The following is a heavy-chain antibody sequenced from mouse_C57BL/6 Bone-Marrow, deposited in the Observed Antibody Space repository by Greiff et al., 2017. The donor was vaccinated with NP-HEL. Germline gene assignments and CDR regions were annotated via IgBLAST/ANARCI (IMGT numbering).Heavy chain of an antibody. D-gene: IGHD1-1*01. J-gene: IGHJ3*01. Sequence: EVQVVESGGDLVKPGGSLKLSCAASGFTFSTYAMSWVRQTPDKRLEWVATISSGGSYTNYPDSLKGRFTISRDNAKNTLYLQMSSLKSEDTAMYDCAGRDYGGSWDYWGQGTLVTVSA. V-gene: IGHV5-6*01. CDR1: GFTFSTYA. CDR3: AGRDYGGSWDY. CDR2: ISSGGSYT.